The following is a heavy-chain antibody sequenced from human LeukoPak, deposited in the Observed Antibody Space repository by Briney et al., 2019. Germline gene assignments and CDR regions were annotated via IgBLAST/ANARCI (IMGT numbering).Heavy chain of an antibody. CDR2: IHPDGSEE. D-gene: IGHD3-10*01. CDR3: ARPPFAYGLDV. Sequence: PGRSLRLSCVGSGFTFSNYWMNWVRQAPGKGLEWVANIHPDGSEEHYVDSVKGRFTISRDNAKNSLHLQMSSLQVEDTAVYYCARPPFAYGLDVWGQGTTVTVS. V-gene: IGHV3-7*01. CDR1: GFTFSNYW. J-gene: IGHJ6*02.